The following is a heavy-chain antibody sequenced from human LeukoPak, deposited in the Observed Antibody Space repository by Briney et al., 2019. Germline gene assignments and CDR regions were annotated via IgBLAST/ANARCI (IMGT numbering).Heavy chain of an antibody. V-gene: IGHV4-34*01. CDR1: GGSFSGYY. J-gene: IGHJ5*02. Sequence: SETLSLTCAVYGGSFSGYYWSWIRQPPGKGLEWIGEINHSGSTNYNPSLKSRVTISVDTSKNQFSLKLSSVTAADTAVYHCARDRTGPLSYYYGIDPWGQGTLVTVSS. CDR3: ARDRTGPLSYYYGIDP. CDR2: INHSGST. D-gene: IGHD3-10*01.